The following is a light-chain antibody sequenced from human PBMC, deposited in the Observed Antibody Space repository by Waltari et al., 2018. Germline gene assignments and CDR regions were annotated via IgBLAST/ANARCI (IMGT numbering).Light chain of an antibody. CDR3: QQSYSTLFT. V-gene: IGKV1-39*01. CDR1: QTISTY. J-gene: IGKJ3*01. CDR2: GAS. Sequence: DIQMTQSPTSLSASVGERVTITCRASQTISTYLHWYHQKPGKAPKLLIYGASSLQSGVPSRFRGSGSGREYTLTITNLQPEDYGTYYCQQSYSTLFTFGPGTTVDI.